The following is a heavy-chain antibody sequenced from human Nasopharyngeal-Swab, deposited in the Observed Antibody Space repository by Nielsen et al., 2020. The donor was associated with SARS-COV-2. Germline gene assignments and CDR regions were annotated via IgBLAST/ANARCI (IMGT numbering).Heavy chain of an antibody. CDR2: ISGSGGST. D-gene: IGHD3-22*01. J-gene: IGHJ4*02. V-gene: IGHV3-23*01. Sequence: GGSLRLSCAASGFTFSSNAMTGFRQAPGKGLEWVPAISGSGGSTYYADSVKGRFTISRDNSKNTLYLQMNSLRAEDAAVYYCAKDHDSSGSYFDYWGQGTLVTVSS. CDR1: GFTFSSNA. CDR3: AKDHDSSGSYFDY.